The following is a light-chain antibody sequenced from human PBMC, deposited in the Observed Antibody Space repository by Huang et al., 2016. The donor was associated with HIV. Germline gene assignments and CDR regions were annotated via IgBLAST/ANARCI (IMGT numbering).Light chain of an antibody. J-gene: IGKJ2*03. V-gene: IGKV3-20*01. CDR2: RAS. CDR3: QQFGSSPPYS. Sequence: EILLTHSPDTLSLSPGERATLSCRASQSVNNNYLAWYQQKPGQAPRLLIYRASTRATGIPDRFSGSGSGTDFTLTISRLEPDDFAVYYCQQFGSSPPYSFGQGTKLEIK. CDR1: QSVNNNY.